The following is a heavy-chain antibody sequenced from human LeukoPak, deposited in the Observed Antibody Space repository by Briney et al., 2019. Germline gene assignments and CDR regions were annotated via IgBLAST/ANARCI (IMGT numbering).Heavy chain of an antibody. D-gene: IGHD4-23*01. CDR1: GFSFSGYA. CDR2: ISGSGGST. CDR3: AKDSRDYGGNLLFDP. Sequence: GGSVRLSCAASGFSFSGYAMRWVRQAPGKGLDGVSAISGSGGSTYYADSVKGRFTISRDNSKNTLYLQMNSLRAEDTAVYYCAKDSRDYGGNLLFDPWGQGTLVTVSS. J-gene: IGHJ5*02. V-gene: IGHV3-23*01.